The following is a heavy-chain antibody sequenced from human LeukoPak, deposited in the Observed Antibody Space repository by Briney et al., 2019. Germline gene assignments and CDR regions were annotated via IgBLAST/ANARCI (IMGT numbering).Heavy chain of an antibody. CDR3: AEVNWGTTDDC. V-gene: IGHV3-23*01. J-gene: IGHJ4*02. CDR1: GFTFSRQP. CDR2: ISGGSENT. Sequence: GGSLRLSCAASGFTFSRQPMSWVRQAPGKGLEWVSAISGGSENTYYADSVKGRFTISRDNSKNMLYLQMNSLRDEDTAVYYCAEVNWGTTDDCWGQGTLVTVSS. D-gene: IGHD7-27*01.